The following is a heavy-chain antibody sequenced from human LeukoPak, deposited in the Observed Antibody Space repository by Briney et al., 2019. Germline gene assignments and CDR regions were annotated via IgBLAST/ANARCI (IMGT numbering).Heavy chain of an antibody. CDR2: ISYDGSNK. J-gene: IGHJ4*02. CDR1: GFTFSSYG. V-gene: IGHV3-30*18. Sequence: GRSLRLSCAASGFTFSSYGMHWVRQAPGKGLEWVAVISYDGSNKYYADSVKGRFTISGDNSKNTLYLQMNSLRAEDTAVYYCAKEGVRFLEWLLFDYWGQGTLVTVSS. D-gene: IGHD3-3*01. CDR3: AKEGVRFLEWLLFDY.